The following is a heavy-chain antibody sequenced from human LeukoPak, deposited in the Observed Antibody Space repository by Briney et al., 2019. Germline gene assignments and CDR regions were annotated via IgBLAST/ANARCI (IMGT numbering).Heavy chain of an antibody. D-gene: IGHD4-11*01. Sequence: PGGSLRLSCAASGFTFSSYSMNWVRQAPGKGLEWVSYISSSSSTIYYADSVKGRFTISRDNAKNSLYLQTSSLRAEDTAVYYCARDARVTTGYYYHYMDVWGKGTTVTVSS. CDR3: ARDARVTTGYYYHYMDV. CDR2: ISSSSSTI. V-gene: IGHV3-48*01. J-gene: IGHJ6*03. CDR1: GFTFSSYS.